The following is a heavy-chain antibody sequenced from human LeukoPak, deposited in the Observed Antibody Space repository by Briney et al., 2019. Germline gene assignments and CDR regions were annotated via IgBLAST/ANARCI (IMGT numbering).Heavy chain of an antibody. CDR2: INAGNGNT. V-gene: IGHV1-3*01. Sequence: GASVTVSCKASAYTFTIYTIHWVRQAPGQRLGWMGWINAGNGNTRYSQNFQGRVTITRDTSATTAYMELSSLRSEDTAVYYCARATRSWYEDNDAFDIWGQGTTVTVSS. D-gene: IGHD6-13*01. CDR1: AYTFTIYT. J-gene: IGHJ3*02. CDR3: ARATRSWYEDNDAFDI.